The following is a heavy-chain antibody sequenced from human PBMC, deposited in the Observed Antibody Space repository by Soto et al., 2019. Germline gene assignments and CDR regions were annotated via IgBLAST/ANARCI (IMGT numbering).Heavy chain of an antibody. V-gene: IGHV4-59*04. J-gene: IGHJ4*02. CDR1: GVSIISYY. CDR3: EIDKITGLFDY. D-gene: IGHD2-8*02. Sequence: SETLSLTCTVSGVSIISYYWSWIRQPPGKGLEGIGSIYYSGSTYYNPSLKSRVTISVDTSKNQFSLKLTSVTAVDTAVYYCEIDKITGLFDYWGQGTLGTVSS. CDR2: IYYSGST.